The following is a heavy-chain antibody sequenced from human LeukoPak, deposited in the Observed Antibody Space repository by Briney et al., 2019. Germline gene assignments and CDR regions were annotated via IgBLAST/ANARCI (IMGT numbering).Heavy chain of an antibody. CDR1: GYTFTSYG. J-gene: IGHJ2*01. CDR2: ISAYNVNT. Sequence: ASVKVSCKASGYTFTSYGISWVRQAPGQGLEWMGWISAYNVNTNYAQKLQGRVTMTTDTSTSTAYMELRSLRSDDTAVYYCASMRGDSSGYYYDYWYFDLWGRGTLVTVSS. CDR3: ASMRGDSSGYYYDYWYFDL. D-gene: IGHD3-22*01. V-gene: IGHV1-18*01.